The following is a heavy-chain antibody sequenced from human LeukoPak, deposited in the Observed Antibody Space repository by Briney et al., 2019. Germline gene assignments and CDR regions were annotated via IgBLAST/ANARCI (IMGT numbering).Heavy chain of an antibody. Sequence: SATLSLTCTVSGGSISSYYWSWIRQPPGKGLEWIGYIYYSGSTNYNPSLKSRVTISVDTSKNQFSLKLSSVTAADTAVYYCARDIGGMDVWGQGTTVTVSS. D-gene: IGHD2-15*01. CDR1: GGSISSYY. V-gene: IGHV4-59*01. CDR3: ARDIGGMDV. CDR2: IYYSGST. J-gene: IGHJ6*02.